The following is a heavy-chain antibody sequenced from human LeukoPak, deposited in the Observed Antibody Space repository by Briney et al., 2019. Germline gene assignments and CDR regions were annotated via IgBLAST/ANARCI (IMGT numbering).Heavy chain of an antibody. V-gene: IGHV3-30*19. Sequence: PGGSLRLSCVAPGFTFSSYGMRWVRQAPGKGLEWVAVISYDGSNKYYADSVKGRFTISRDNSKNTLYLKMNSLRAEDTAVYYCARTPNYIDFVYWGQGTLVTVSS. D-gene: IGHD4/OR15-4a*01. J-gene: IGHJ4*02. CDR3: ARTPNYIDFVY. CDR1: GFTFSSYG. CDR2: ISYDGSNK.